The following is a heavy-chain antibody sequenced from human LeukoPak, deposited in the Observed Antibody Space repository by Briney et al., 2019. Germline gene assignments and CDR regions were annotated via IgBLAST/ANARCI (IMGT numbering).Heavy chain of an antibody. D-gene: IGHD2-2*02. V-gene: IGHV4-34*01. CDR1: DESFSGYY. CDR3: ASKSDQDIVVVPAAIGYFQH. CDR2: INHSGST. Sequence: SETLSLTCAVYDESFSGYYWSWIRQPPGEGLEWIGEINHSGSTNYNPSLKSRVTISVDTSKNQFSLKLSSVTAADTAVYYCASKSDQDIVVVPAAIGYFQHWGQGTLVTVSS. J-gene: IGHJ1*01.